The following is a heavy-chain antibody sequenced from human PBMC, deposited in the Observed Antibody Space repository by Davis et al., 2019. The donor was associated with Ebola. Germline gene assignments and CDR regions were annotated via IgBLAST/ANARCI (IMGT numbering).Heavy chain of an antibody. D-gene: IGHD4-17*01. CDR2: TYYRSKWYN. CDR3: ARTPTVTTDTPHYYGMDV. CDR1: GDSVSSNSAA. Sequence: MPSETLSLTCAISGDSVSSNSAAWNWIRQSPSRGLEWLGRTYYRSKWYNDYAVSVKSRITINPDTSKNQFSLQLNSVTPEDTAVYYCARTPTVTTDTPHYYGMDVWGQGTTVTVSS. J-gene: IGHJ6*02. V-gene: IGHV6-1*01.